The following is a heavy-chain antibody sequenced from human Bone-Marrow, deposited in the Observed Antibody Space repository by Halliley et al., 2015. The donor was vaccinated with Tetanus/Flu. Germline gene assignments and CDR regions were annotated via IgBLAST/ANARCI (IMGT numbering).Heavy chain of an antibody. CDR1: GGSLSGNY. CDR3: GRGRYFPH. J-gene: IGHJ1*01. V-gene: IGHV4-34*01. Sequence: TLSLTCAVYGGSLSGNYWSWVRQPPGKGLEWIGEINHSGSTNYNPSLKSRVTISVDTSKNQFSLKLTSVTAADTAVYHCGRGRYFPHWGQGPLVTVSS. CDR2: INHSGST.